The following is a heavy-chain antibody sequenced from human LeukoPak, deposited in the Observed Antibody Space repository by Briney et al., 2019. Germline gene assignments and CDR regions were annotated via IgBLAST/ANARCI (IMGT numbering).Heavy chain of an antibody. D-gene: IGHD1-26*01. V-gene: IGHV5-51*01. Sequence: GESLKISSKGSGYSFTNYWTGWVRQTPGKGLKWMGIIYPGDSDARYSPSFQGQVTISADKSISTAYLQWSSLKASDTAMYYCARRRYLYSVSYYPFDYWGQGTLVTVSS. CDR1: GYSFTNYW. CDR3: ARRRYLYSVSYYPFDY. CDR2: IYPGDSDA. J-gene: IGHJ4*02.